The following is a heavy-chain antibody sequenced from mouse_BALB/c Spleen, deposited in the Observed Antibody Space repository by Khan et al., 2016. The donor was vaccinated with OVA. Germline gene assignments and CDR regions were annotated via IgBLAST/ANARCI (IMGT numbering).Heavy chain of an antibody. CDR1: GFTFSSFG. Sequence: EVQLVEPGGGLVQPGGSRKLSCADSGFTFSSFGMHWVRQAPEKGLEWVAYISSGSATIYYADTVKGRFTSASDNPKHTLFLQMTSLRSEDTAIYCCARSLTAAWYFDVWDAGTTVPVSS. CDR3: ARSLTAAWYFDV. D-gene: IGHD2-13*01. V-gene: IGHV5-17*02. J-gene: IGHJ1*01. CDR2: ISSGSATI.